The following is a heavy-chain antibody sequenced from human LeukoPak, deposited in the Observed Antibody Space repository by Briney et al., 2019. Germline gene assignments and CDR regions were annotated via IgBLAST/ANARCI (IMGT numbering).Heavy chain of an antibody. CDR3: AGLDSSGYPFDY. Sequence: GGSLRLSCAASGFTVSSNYMNWVRQAPGKGLEWVSSISSSSSYIYYADSVKGRFTISRDNAKNSLYLQMNSLRAEDTAVYYCAGLDSSGYPFDYWGQGTLVTVSS. V-gene: IGHV3-21*01. CDR2: ISSSSSYI. CDR1: GFTVSSNY. J-gene: IGHJ4*02. D-gene: IGHD3-22*01.